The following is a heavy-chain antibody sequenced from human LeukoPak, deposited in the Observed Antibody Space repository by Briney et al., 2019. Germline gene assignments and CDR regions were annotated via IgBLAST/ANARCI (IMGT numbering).Heavy chain of an antibody. CDR2: IWNAGTNT. CDR1: GFSFSTYG. Sequence: GGSLRLSCAASGFSFSTYGMHWVGQAPGKGLEWVALIWNAGTNTYYADSVKGRFTISRDNSKNTLYLQMNSLRAEDTAVYYCAGDTPPGGDYYFDSWGQGTLVIVSS. V-gene: IGHV3-33*01. D-gene: IGHD3-16*01. CDR3: AGDTPPGGDYYFDS. J-gene: IGHJ4*02.